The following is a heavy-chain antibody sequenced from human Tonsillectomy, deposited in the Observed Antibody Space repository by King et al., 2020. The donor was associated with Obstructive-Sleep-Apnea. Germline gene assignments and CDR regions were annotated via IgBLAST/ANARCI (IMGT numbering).Heavy chain of an antibody. CDR3: AKDKTQKSLDV. CDR2: ISFDGSNE. Sequence: HVQLVESGGGVVQPGKSLRLSCAASGFIFSNYAMHWVRQAPGKGLEWVAVISFDGSNEYYADSVKGRLTISRDNSKNTHYLQMNTVKPEDTAVYYCAKDKTQKSLDVWGQGTMVTVAS. J-gene: IGHJ3*01. CDR1: GFIFSNYA. V-gene: IGHV3-30*18.